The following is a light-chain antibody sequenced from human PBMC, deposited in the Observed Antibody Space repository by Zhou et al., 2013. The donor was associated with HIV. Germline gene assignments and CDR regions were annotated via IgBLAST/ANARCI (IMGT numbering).Light chain of an antibody. CDR3: QQYGKSPPWT. Sequence: EIVLTQSPATLSLSPGERATLSCRASQSVSRDLAWYQQKPGQAPRLLIYDASNRATGIPARFSGSGSGTDFTLTISRLEPEDFAVYYCQQYGKSPPWTFGQGTKVEIK. V-gene: IGKV3-11*01. J-gene: IGKJ1*01. CDR2: DAS. CDR1: QSVSRD.